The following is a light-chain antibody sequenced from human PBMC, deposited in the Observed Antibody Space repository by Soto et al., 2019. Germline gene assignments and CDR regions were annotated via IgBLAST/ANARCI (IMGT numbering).Light chain of an antibody. CDR3: QQYNSWLWT. V-gene: IGKV3-15*01. J-gene: IGKJ1*01. CDR1: QSVSSK. Sequence: EIVMTQSPATLSVSPWEGATLSCRASQSVSSKLAWYQQKPGQAPRLLIYGASTRATGIPARFSGSGSGTDFTLIISSLQSEDSAVYYCQQYNSWLWTFGQGTKVDIK. CDR2: GAS.